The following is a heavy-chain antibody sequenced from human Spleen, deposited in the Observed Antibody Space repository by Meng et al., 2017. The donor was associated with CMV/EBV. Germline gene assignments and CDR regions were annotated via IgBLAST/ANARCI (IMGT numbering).Heavy chain of an antibody. CDR2: LYYSGNT. D-gene: IGHD3-9*01. CDR1: GDSVSSGSYY. Sequence: SETLSLTCTVSGDSVSSGSYYWSWIRQSPGKGLEWLGHLYYSGNTNYNPALRSRVTISADTSKDQFSLRLSAVTAADTAVYYCARGESYDILTGYYPLIGAFDIWGQGKKVTVSS. CDR3: ARGESYDILTGYYPLIGAFDI. J-gene: IGHJ3*02. V-gene: IGHV4-61*01.